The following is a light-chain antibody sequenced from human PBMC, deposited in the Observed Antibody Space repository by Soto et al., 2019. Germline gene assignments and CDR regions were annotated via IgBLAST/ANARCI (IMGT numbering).Light chain of an antibody. CDR2: AAS. J-gene: IGKJ1*01. V-gene: IGKV1-17*01. CDR1: QHVRDE. CDR3: LQHDSYPWT. Sequence: DIQMTQSPSSLSASVGDRVTITCRASQHVRDELGWYRQKPGKAPECLIYAASSLQSGVPSRFSGSVYFNEFTLTISSLQSEDFATYYCLQHDSYPWTCVQGTKVEIK.